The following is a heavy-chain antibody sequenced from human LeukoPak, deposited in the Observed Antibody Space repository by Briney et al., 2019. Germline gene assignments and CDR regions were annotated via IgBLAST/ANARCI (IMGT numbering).Heavy chain of an antibody. CDR3: VRYLVGTDFDI. CDR1: GFTFSSYS. V-gene: IGHV3-21*01. D-gene: IGHD5-12*01. Sequence: GESLRLSCAASGFTFSSYSMNWVRQAPGKGLEWVSSISSSSSYIYYADSVKGRFTISRDNAKNSLYLQMNSLRAEDTAVYYCVRYLVGTDFDIWGQGTMVTVSS. CDR2: ISSSSSYI. J-gene: IGHJ3*02.